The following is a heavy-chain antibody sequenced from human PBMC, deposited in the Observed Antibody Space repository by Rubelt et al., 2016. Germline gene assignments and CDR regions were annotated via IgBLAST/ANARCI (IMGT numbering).Heavy chain of an antibody. J-gene: IGHJ4*02. CDR1: D. D-gene: IGHD1-1*01. Sequence: DMHWDRQGTEKGLSWVSRIGTFGETYYPGSVKGRFTISREYAKNSLNLQMNRLRAGDAAVYYCATLALDYWGQGTLVTVSS. CDR3: ATLALDY. V-gene: IGHV3-13*01. CDR2: IGTFGET.